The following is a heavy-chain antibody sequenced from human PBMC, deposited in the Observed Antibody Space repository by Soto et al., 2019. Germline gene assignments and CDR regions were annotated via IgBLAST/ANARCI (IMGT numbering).Heavy chain of an antibody. Sequence: PGGSLRLSCAASGFTFDDYAMHWVRQAPGKGLEWVSGISWNSGSIGYADSVKGRFTISRDNAKNSLYLQMNSLRAEGTALYYCEKAITEYSRAPSDYWGQGTLVTVSS. D-gene: IGHD6-6*01. J-gene: IGHJ4*02. CDR1: GFTFDDYA. V-gene: IGHV3-9*01. CDR3: EKAITEYSRAPSDY. CDR2: ISWNSGSI.